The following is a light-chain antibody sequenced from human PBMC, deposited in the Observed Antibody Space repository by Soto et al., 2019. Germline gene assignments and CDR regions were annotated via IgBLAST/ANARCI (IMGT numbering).Light chain of an antibody. CDR2: GAS. CDR1: QSVSSN. V-gene: IGKV3-15*01. J-gene: IGKJ1*01. Sequence: EIVTTQSPATLSVSPGERVTLSCRASQSVSSNLAWYQHKLGQAPRLLIYGASTRATGIPARFSGSGSGTEFILTISSLKSEDFAVYYCQQYNNWPWTFGQGTKVDIK. CDR3: QQYNNWPWT.